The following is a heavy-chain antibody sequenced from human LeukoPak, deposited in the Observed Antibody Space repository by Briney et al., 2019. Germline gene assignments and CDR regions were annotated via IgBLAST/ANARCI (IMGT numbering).Heavy chain of an antibody. Sequence: ASVKVSCKVSGYTLTELSMHWVRQAPGKGLEWMGGFDPEDGETIYAQKFQGRVTMTEDTSTDTAYMELSSLRSEDTAVYYCARDFLFEKQLERRRSYYYGMDVWGQGTTVTVSS. D-gene: IGHD1-1*01. V-gene: IGHV1-24*01. CDR2: FDPEDGET. J-gene: IGHJ6*02. CDR3: ARDFLFEKQLERRRSYYYGMDV. CDR1: GYTLTELS.